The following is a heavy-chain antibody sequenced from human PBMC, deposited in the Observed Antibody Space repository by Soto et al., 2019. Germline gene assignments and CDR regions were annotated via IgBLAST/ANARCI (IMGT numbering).Heavy chain of an antibody. J-gene: IGHJ4*02. CDR1: GGTSSSYA. CDR2: IIPIFGTA. V-gene: IGHV1-69*13. CDR3: ARSHYYDSSGYWFDY. Sequence: SVKVSCKASGGTSSSYAISWVRQAPGQGLEWMGGIIPIFGTANYAQKFQGRVTITADESTSTAYVELSSLRSEDTAVYYCARSHYYDSSGYWFDYWGQGTLVTVSS. D-gene: IGHD3-22*01.